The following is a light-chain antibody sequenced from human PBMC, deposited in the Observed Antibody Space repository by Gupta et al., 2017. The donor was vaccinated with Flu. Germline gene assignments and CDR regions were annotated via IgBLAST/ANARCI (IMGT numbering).Light chain of an antibody. J-gene: IGKJ1*01. CDR3: QQYGSSPNT. CDR2: GAS. Sequence: EIVLTQSPGTLSLSPGKRATLSCRAGQSVSSNYLAWYQQKPGQAPRLLIYGASSRATGIPDRFSGSGSGTDFTLTISRLEPEDFAVYYCQQYGSSPNTFGQGTKVEIK. CDR1: QSVSSNY. V-gene: IGKV3-20*01.